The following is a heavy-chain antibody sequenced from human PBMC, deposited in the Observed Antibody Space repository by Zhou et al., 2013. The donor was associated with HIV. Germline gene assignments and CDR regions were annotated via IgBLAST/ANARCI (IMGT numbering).Heavy chain of an antibody. Sequence: QVQLVQSGAEVKKPGSSVKVSCKASGGTFISYAISWVRQAPGQGLEWMGGIIPTFDPGHYAQRFQGRLTISADESTDTAYMELSSLTSEDTAVYYCARDLYFDWLFSYYYYGMDVWGQGTTVTVSS. CDR1: GGTFISYA. J-gene: IGHJ6*02. V-gene: IGHV1-69*12. CDR3: ARDLYFDWLFSYYYYGMDV. D-gene: IGHD3-9*01. CDR2: IIPTFDPG.